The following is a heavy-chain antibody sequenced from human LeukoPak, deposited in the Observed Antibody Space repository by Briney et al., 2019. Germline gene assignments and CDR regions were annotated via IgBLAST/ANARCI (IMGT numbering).Heavy chain of an antibody. Sequence: GGSLRLSCAASGFTFSGYSMHWVRQAPGKGLVWVSRISTDGSSTTYADSVKGRFTISRDNAKNTLYLQMSSLRAEDTAVYFCARNFYYGHDYWGQGTLVTVSS. CDR1: GFTFSGYS. J-gene: IGHJ4*02. CDR2: ISTDGSST. CDR3: ARNFYYGHDY. V-gene: IGHV3-74*01. D-gene: IGHD3-10*01.